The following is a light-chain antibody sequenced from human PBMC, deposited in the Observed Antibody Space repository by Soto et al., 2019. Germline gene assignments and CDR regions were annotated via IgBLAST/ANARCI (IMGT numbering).Light chain of an antibody. Sequence: EIVMTQSPATLSVSPGERATLSCRASQSVSSNLAWYQQKPGQAPSLLIYRASTRATGIPARFSGSGSGTEFTRTISSLQSEDFAVYSCQQYSTWPRTFGQGTKVEIK. CDR1: QSVSSN. J-gene: IGKJ1*01. CDR2: RAS. CDR3: QQYSTWPRT. V-gene: IGKV3-15*01.